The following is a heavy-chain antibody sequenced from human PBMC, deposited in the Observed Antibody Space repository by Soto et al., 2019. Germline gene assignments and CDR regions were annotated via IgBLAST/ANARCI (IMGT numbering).Heavy chain of an antibody. CDR3: ARGGADYYDSSGYYDDY. V-gene: IGHV4-34*01. CDR2: INHSGST. CDR1: GESFSGFY. J-gene: IGHJ4*02. D-gene: IGHD3-22*01. Sequence: LSLTCAVYGESFSGFYWSWIRQPPGKGLEWIGEINHSGSTNYNPSLKSRVTISIDTSKNQFSLKLSSVTAADTAVYYCARGGADYYDSSGYYDDYWGQGTLVTVSS.